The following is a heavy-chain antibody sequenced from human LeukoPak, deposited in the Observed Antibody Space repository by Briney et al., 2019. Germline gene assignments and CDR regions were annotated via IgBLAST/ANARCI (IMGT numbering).Heavy chain of an antibody. Sequence: HPGGSLRLSCAASGFIFNDFWMHWVRQAPGKGLVWVSRMDSDGSDISYADFVKGRFIISRDNAKNTLYLQMNSLRVEDTAVYYCVRDGPYSNGLDLDSWGQGTLVTVSS. CDR3: VRDGPYSNGLDLDS. V-gene: IGHV3-74*01. CDR2: MDSDGSDI. J-gene: IGHJ4*02. CDR1: GFIFNDFW. D-gene: IGHD5-18*01.